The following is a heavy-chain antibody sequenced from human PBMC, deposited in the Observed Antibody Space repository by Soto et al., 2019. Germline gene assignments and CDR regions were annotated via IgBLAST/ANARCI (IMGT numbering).Heavy chain of an antibody. V-gene: IGHV3-9*01. Sequence: GGSLRLSCAASGFTFDDYAMHWVRQAPGKGLEWVSGISWNSGSIGYADSVKGRFTISRDNAKNSLYLQMNSLRAEDTALYYCAKDSGQQLDYYYYGMDVWGQGTTVTVSS. CDR3: AKDSGQQLDYYYYGMDV. D-gene: IGHD6-13*01. J-gene: IGHJ6*02. CDR2: ISWNSGSI. CDR1: GFTFDDYA.